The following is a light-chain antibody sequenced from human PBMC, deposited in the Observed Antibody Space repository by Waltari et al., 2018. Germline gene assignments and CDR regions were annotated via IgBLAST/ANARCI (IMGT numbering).Light chain of an antibody. J-gene: IGLJ3*02. Sequence: SYKLTQAPSVSVSPGQTARITCSGETFPSKDAYWYQQKPGEAPVMVIFKDNERPSGIPERFSGSSSGTTVTLTISGVQAEDEADYFCQSADRNGVVFGGGTKLTVL. CDR3: QSADRNGVV. V-gene: IGLV3-25*03. CDR1: TFPSKD. CDR2: KDN.